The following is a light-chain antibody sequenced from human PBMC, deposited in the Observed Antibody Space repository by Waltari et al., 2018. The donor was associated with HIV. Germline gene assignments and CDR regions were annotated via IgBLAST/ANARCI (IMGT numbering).Light chain of an antibody. J-gene: IGLJ2*01. CDR3: QVWDIISGHRRLV. CDR1: NIASKS. CDR2: DDS. V-gene: IGLV3-21*02. Sequence: SYVLTQPPSVSVAPGQTARITCGGNNIASKSVHWYNRQPGQAPVLVLYDDSDRPSGIPERFSGSNSGDLAALTINRVEVGDEADYFCQVWDIISGHRRLVFGGGTKLTVL.